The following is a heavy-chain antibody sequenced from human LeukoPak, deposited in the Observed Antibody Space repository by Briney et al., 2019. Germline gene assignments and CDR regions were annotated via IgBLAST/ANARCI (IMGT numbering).Heavy chain of an antibody. D-gene: IGHD4-17*01. J-gene: IGHJ4*02. CDR2: ISYDGSNE. CDR3: ARERTTAESDS. V-gene: IGHV3-30*04. Sequence: GGSLRLSCAASGFTFRTYAMHWVRQAPGKGLEWVAVISYDGSNEYYADSVKGRFTISRDNSKNTLYLQMSSLRGEDTAVYYCARERTTAESDSWGQGTLVTVSS. CDR1: GFTFRTYA.